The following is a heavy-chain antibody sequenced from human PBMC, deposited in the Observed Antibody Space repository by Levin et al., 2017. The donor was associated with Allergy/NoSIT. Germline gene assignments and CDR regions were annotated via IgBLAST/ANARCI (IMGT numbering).Heavy chain of an antibody. CDR2: IDWDDDK. D-gene: IGHD1-20*01. CDR3: ARSPPYNWNQFDS. Sequence: SGPTLVKPPQTLTLTCTFSGFSLTTSGMRVSWIRQPPGKALEWLARIDWDDDKFYSPSLKTRLTISMDTSRNQVALTVTNMDPSDTATYYCARSPPYNWNQFDSWGQGTLVTVSS. CDR1: GFSLTTSGMR. J-gene: IGHJ4*02. V-gene: IGHV2-70*04.